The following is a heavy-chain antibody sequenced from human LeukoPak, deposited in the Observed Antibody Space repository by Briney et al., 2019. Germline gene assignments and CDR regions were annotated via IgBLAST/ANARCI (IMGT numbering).Heavy chain of an antibody. CDR1: GSTFNTYA. V-gene: IGHV3-23*01. Sequence: GGSLRLSCAASGSTFNTYAMTWVRQAPGKGLEWVSGISSSDYITYYADSVRGRFTISRDNSKKTLYLQMYSLRAEDTAVYYCAKGASTMLRGAPFDYWGQGTLVTVSS. CDR2: ISSSDYIT. J-gene: IGHJ4*02. D-gene: IGHD3-10*01. CDR3: AKGASTMLRGAPFDY.